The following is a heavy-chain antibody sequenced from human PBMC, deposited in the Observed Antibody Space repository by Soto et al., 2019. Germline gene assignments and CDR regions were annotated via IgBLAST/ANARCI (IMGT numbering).Heavy chain of an antibody. V-gene: IGHV4-31*02. D-gene: IGHD3-16*01. Sequence: SWLRQHPGKGLLWIAFIYYGGSTFSISSLKCRVTISVDTSKNQFSLKLSSVTDADKAVYYCAREGPSYCNYVWGKGTVVIVSS. CDR2: IYYGGST. CDR3: AREGPSYCNYV. J-gene: IGHJ4*02.